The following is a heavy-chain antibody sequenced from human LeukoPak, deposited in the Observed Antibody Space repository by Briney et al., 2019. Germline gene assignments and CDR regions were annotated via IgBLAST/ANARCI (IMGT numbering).Heavy chain of an antibody. Sequence: ASVKVSCKGYEYTFTSYYMHWVRQAPGQDLEWMGWMNPKTGGTNYAQKFQGRVTMTRDTSISTAYMELSRLRSDDTAVYYCARDRQQLALDYWGQGTLVTVSS. D-gene: IGHD6-13*01. CDR1: EYTFTSYY. V-gene: IGHV1-2*02. CDR2: MNPKTGGT. CDR3: ARDRQQLALDY. J-gene: IGHJ4*02.